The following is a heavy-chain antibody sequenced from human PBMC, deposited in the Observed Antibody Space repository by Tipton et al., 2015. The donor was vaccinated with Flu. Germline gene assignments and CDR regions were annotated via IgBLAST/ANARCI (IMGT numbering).Heavy chain of an antibody. Sequence: TLSLTCAVSGDSIRSDYFWGWIRQFPGKGLEWIGTVPRSGDTVYNPSLKSRVSISIDTSKNQFSLNMKSVTAVDMAVYYCARRDYSNYVSDPKSWFDPWGQGILVAVSS. CDR1: GDSIRSDYF. CDR2: VPRSGDT. CDR3: ARRDYSNYVSDPKSWFDP. V-gene: IGHV4-38-2*01. D-gene: IGHD4-11*01. J-gene: IGHJ5*02.